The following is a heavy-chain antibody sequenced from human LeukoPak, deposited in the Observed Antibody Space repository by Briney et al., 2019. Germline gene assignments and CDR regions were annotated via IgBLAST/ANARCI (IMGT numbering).Heavy chain of an antibody. Sequence: SETLSLTCTVSGYSISSGYYWGWIRQPPGKGLEWIGSIYHSGSTYYNPSLKSRVTISVDTSKNQFSLKLSSVTAADTAVYYCAREGLRRLDYWGQGTLVTVSS. CDR2: IYHSGST. CDR3: AREGLRRLDY. CDR1: GYSISSGYY. V-gene: IGHV4-38-2*02. D-gene: IGHD5-12*01. J-gene: IGHJ4*02.